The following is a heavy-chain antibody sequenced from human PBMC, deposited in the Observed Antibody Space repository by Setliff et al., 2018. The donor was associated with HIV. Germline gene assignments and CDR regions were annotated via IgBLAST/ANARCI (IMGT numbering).Heavy chain of an antibody. J-gene: IGHJ4*02. Sequence: SETLSLTCTVSGGSISSGSHFWGWIRQPAGKGLEWIGHISTSGTTKYNPSLKSRVTISVDTSKKHFSLRLTSVTAADTAVYFCARVGYHGSGRYSFDYWGQGTLVTVS. CDR1: GGSISSGSHF. CDR2: ISTSGTT. CDR3: ARVGYHGSGRYSFDY. D-gene: IGHD3-10*01. V-gene: IGHV4-61*09.